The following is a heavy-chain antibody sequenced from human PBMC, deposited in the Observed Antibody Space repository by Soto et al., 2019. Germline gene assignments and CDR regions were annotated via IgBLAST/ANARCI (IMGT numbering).Heavy chain of an antibody. J-gene: IGHJ6*03. CDR1: GGSFSGYQ. CDR3: ARGLTLWFGELSRRGGYYYYMDV. Sequence: QVQLQQWGAGLLKPSETLSLTCAVYGGSFSGYQWSWIRQTPGKGLEWIGEINDSGNINYNPSPKRRLTIFVDTAKKQISLKLSSVTASDTAVYYCARGLTLWFGELSRRGGYYYYMDVWGKGTTVTVSS. V-gene: IGHV4-34*01. CDR2: INDSGNI. D-gene: IGHD3-10*01.